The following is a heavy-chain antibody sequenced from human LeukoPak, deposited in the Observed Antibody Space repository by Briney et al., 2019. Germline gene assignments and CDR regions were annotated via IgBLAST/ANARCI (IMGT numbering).Heavy chain of an antibody. CDR3: ARARITRVRGVPGSFGY. CDR2: INPNSGGT. V-gene: IGHV1-2*02. CDR1: GYTFTGYY. Sequence: ASVKVSCKASGYTFTGYYMHWVRQAPGQGLEWMGWINPNSGGTNYAQKFQGRVIMTRDTSISTAYMELSRLKSDDTAVYYCARARITRVRGVPGSFGYWGQGTLVTVSS. J-gene: IGHJ4*02. D-gene: IGHD3-10*01.